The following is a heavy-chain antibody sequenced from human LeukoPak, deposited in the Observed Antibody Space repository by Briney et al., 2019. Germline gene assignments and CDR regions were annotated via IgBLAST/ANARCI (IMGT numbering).Heavy chain of an antibody. CDR3: ARGGYCSGGSCYDY. CDR2: IYYSGST. D-gene: IGHD2-15*01. Sequence: SETLSLTCTVSGGSISSGGYYWSWIRRHPGKGLEWIGYIYYSGSTYYNPSLKSRVTISVDTSKNQFSLKLSSVTAAATAVYYCARGGYCSGGSCYDYWGQGTLVTVSS. J-gene: IGHJ4*02. CDR1: GGSISSGGYY. V-gene: IGHV4-31*03.